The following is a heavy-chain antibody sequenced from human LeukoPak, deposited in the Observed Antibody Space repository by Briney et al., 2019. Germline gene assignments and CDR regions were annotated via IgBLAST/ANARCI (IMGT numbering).Heavy chain of an antibody. Sequence: PSETLSLTCAVSAASTTSSYWSWIPPPPATGLKWIGYVHYSASTNYNPSLKSRVTISVDTSKNQFSLNLTSVAAADTAVYYCARVFHYGSRTYVSVAFDIWGQGTMVTVSS. CDR1: AASTTSSY. CDR3: ARVFHYGSRTYVSVAFDI. V-gene: IGHV4-59*01. D-gene: IGHD3-10*01. CDR2: VHYSAST. J-gene: IGHJ3*02.